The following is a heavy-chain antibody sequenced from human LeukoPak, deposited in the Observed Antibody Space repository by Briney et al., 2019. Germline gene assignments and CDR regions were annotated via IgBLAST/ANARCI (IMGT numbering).Heavy chain of an antibody. V-gene: IGHV1-69*05. CDR1: GGTFSSYA. CDR2: IIPIFGTA. J-gene: IGHJ3*02. Sequence: LVKVSCKASGGTFSSYAISWVRQAPGQGLEWMGGIIPIFGTANYAQKFQGRVTITTDESTSTAYMELSSLRSEDTAVYYCAREGYCSSTSCSGAFDIWGQGTMVTVSS. D-gene: IGHD2-2*01. CDR3: AREGYCSSTSCSGAFDI.